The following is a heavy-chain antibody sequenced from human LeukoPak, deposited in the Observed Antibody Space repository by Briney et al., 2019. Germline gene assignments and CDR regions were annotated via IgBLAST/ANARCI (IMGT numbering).Heavy chain of an antibody. CDR1: GFTFSSYG. V-gene: IGHV3-33*01. CDR2: IWYDGSSD. Sequence: GGSLRLSCAASGFTFSSYGMTWVRQAPGKGLEWVAVIWYDGSSDYYGDSVKGRFTISRDNSKNTVFLQMNSLRAEDTAVYYCARGPYGDHHYYGMDLWGQGTTVTVSS. CDR3: ARGPYGDHHYYGMDL. J-gene: IGHJ6*02. D-gene: IGHD4-17*01.